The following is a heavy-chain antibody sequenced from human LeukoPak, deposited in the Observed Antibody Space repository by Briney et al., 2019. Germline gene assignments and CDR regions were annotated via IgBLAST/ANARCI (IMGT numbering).Heavy chain of an antibody. D-gene: IGHD2-2*01. V-gene: IGHV3-20*04. Sequence: GSLRLSCAASGFTFDDYGMSWVRQAPGKGLEWVSGINWNGGSTGYADSVKGRFTISGDNAKNSLYLQMNSLRAEDTALYYCAREGGIVVVPAHFDYWGQGTLVTVSS. CDR3: AREGGIVVVPAHFDY. CDR1: GFTFDDYG. CDR2: INWNGGST. J-gene: IGHJ4*02.